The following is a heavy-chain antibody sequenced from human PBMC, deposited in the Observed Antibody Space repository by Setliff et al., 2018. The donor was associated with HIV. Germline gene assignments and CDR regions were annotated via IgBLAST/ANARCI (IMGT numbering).Heavy chain of an antibody. J-gene: IGHJ5*02. CDR3: VRGGDSSSWYWGRWFDP. CDR1: GESLSGYY. V-gene: IGHV4-34*01. Sequence: PSETLSLTCAVCGESLSGYYWSWIRQPPGKGLEWIGEVTHTRATNYNPSLQSRVTVTVDTSKNQFSLKLSSVTAADTAVYYCVRGGDSSSWYWGRWFDPWGQGTLVTVSS. D-gene: IGHD6-13*01. CDR2: VTHTRAT.